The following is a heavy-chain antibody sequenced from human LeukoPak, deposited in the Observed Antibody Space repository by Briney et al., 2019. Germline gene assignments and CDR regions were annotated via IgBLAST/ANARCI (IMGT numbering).Heavy chain of an antibody. CDR2: ISSSSSYI. V-gene: IGHV3-21*01. J-gene: IGHJ5*02. D-gene: IGHD6-19*01. CDR1: GFTFSSYS. CDR3: ERPGKEWLVINWFDP. Sequence: PGGSLRLSCAASGFTFSSYSMNWVRQAPGKGLEWVSSISSSSSYIYYGGSVKGRFTIYRDNAKNSLYLQMHSLRAADTAVYYCERPGKEWLVINWFDPWGQGTLVTVSS.